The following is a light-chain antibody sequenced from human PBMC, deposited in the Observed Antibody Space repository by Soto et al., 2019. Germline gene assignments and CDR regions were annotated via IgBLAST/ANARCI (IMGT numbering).Light chain of an antibody. CDR2: KAS. CDR3: QHYYRSST. V-gene: IGKV1-5*03. J-gene: IGKJ1*01. CDR1: QSISSW. Sequence: DIQMTQSPSTLSASVGDRVTITCRASQSISSWLAWYQQKPGKAPKLLIYKASTLESGVPSRFSCSGSGTEFTLTISSLQADDFATYYCQHYYRSSTFGQGTKVEIK.